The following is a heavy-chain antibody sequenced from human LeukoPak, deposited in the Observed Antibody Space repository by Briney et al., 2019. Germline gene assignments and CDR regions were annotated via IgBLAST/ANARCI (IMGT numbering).Heavy chain of an antibody. D-gene: IGHD1-26*01. V-gene: IGHV4-59*08. CDR1: GGSISSYY. J-gene: IGHJ4*02. CDR3: ARLGGATSPFGY. Sequence: PSETLSLTCTVSGGSISSYYWSWIRQPPGKGLEWIGYTYYTGNTNYNPSLKSRVTISVDTSKNQFSLNLSSVTAADTAIYYCARLGGATSPFGYWGQGTLVTVSS. CDR2: TYYTGNT.